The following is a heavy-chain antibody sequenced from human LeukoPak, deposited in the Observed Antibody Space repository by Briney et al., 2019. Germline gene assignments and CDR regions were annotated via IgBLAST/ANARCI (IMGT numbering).Heavy chain of an antibody. J-gene: IGHJ4*02. CDR3: AKGPSGSYRYSPFDY. Sequence: PGGSLRLSCAASGFTFSSYEMNWVRQAPGKGLEWVSYISSSGSTIYYADSVKGRFTISRDNAKNSLYLQMNSLRAEDTAVYYCAKGPSGSYRYSPFDYWGQGTLVTVSS. CDR1: GFTFSSYE. D-gene: IGHD1-26*01. CDR2: ISSSGSTI. V-gene: IGHV3-48*03.